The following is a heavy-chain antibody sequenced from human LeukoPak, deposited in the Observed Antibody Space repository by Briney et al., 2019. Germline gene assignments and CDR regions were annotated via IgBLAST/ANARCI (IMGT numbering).Heavy chain of an antibody. J-gene: IGHJ4*02. CDR3: ARKGSGDGGPLDY. V-gene: IGHV4-59*08. CDR1: GDYISSYY. D-gene: IGHD4-17*01. CDR2: IYFGGTA. Sequence: PSETLSLTCSVSGDYISSYYWTWIRQSPGKGLEWIGQIYFGGTANYNPTFKSRVTMSGGTSTNRFSLRLSSVTAADTAVYYCARKGSGDGGPLDYCGQGTLVTVSS.